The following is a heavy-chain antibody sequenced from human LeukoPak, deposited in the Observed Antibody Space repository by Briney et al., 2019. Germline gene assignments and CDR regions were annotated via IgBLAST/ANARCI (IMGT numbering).Heavy chain of an antibody. Sequence: PSETLSLTCAVYGGSFSGYYWSWIRQPPGKGLEWIGEINHSGSTNYKPSLKSRVTISVDTSKNQFSLKLSSVTAADTAVYYCARNPNEYDFWSGYRVHFDYWGQGTLVTVSS. CDR2: INHSGST. D-gene: IGHD3-3*01. J-gene: IGHJ4*02. CDR1: GGSFSGYY. V-gene: IGHV4-34*01. CDR3: ARNPNEYDFWSGYRVHFDY.